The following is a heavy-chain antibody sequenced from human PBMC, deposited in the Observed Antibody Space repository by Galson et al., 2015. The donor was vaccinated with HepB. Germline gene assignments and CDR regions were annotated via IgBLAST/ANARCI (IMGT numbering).Heavy chain of an antibody. CDR3: ATGASSPEGRDFDY. D-gene: IGHD6-13*01. J-gene: IGHJ4*02. CDR1: GFTFSNFT. CDR2: IVVGGGYT. V-gene: IGHV1-58*02. Sequence: SVKVSCKASGFTFSNFTMQWVRQARGQRLEWIGWIVVGGGYTNYAQKFQNRVTITGDMSTSAAYMELSSLTSEDTAVYYCATGASSPEGRDFDYWGQGTLVTVSS.